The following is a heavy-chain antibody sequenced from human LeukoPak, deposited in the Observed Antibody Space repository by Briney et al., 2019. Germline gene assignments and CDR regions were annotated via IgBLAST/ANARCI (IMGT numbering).Heavy chain of an antibody. CDR1: GDSISSGDYY. D-gene: IGHD2-15*01. V-gene: IGHV4-61*02. J-gene: IGHJ4*02. CDR2: IYTSGST. CDR3: ARDCGGGSCYSTYFDY. Sequence: SETLSLTCTVSGDSISSGDYYWSWIRQPAGKGLEWIGRIYTSGSTNYNPSLKSRVTISVDTSKNQFSLKLSSVTAADTAVYYCARDCGGGSCYSTYFDYWGQGTLVTVSS.